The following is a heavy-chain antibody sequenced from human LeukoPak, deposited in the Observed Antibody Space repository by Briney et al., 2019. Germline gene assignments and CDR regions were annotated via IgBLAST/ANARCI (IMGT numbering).Heavy chain of an antibody. CDR1: GFAFSSYW. J-gene: IGHJ4*02. Sequence: PGGSLRLSCAASGFAFSSYWMLWVREVPGKGLVWVSRIDGDGTITTYSGLAKGRFTICRYNTNNILYLQMNSLRAEDTAIYYCSRSQFDYWGRGVLVTVSS. V-gene: IGHV3-74*01. CDR2: IDGDGTIT. CDR3: SRSQFDY.